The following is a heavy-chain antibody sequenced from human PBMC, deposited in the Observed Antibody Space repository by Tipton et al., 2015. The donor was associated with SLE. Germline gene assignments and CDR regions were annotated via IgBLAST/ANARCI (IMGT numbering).Heavy chain of an antibody. J-gene: IGHJ4*02. CDR3: ARWPTGDLHAFDC. CDR2: INPSGDST. Sequence: QLVQSGAEVKKPGASVKVSCKASGYTFTSYYMHWVRQAPGQGLEWMGIINPSGDSTSYAQKFQGSVTMTRDTSTSTVYMELSSLRSEDTAGYYCARWPTGDLHAFDCWGQGTLVTVSS. D-gene: IGHD7-27*01. CDR1: GYTFTSYY. V-gene: IGHV1-46*01.